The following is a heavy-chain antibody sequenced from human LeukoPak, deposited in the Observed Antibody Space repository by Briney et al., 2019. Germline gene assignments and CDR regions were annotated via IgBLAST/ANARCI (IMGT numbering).Heavy chain of an antibody. J-gene: IGHJ4*02. CDR2: IYYSGST. CDR3: ARGSSSWSDY. Sequence: PSETLSLTCTVSGGSISSYYGSWIRQPPGKGLEWIGYIYYSGSTKYNPSLKSRVTISVDTSKNQFSLKLSSVTAADTAVYYCARGSSSWSDYWGQGTLVTVSS. V-gene: IGHV4-59*01. CDR1: GGSISSYY. D-gene: IGHD6-13*01.